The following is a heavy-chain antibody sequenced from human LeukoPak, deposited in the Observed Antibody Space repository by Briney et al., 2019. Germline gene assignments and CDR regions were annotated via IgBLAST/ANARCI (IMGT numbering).Heavy chain of an antibody. D-gene: IGHD3-10*01. Sequence: SETLSLTCTVSGGSISRSTNYWGWIRQPPGKGLEWIGSMYYGGSTYDNPSLKSRVTVSVDTSKNQFCLKLSSVTAADTAVYYCARLKEGIDYWGQGTLVTVSS. V-gene: IGHV4-39*01. CDR1: GGSISRSTNY. CDR2: MYYGGST. CDR3: ARLKEGIDY. J-gene: IGHJ4*02.